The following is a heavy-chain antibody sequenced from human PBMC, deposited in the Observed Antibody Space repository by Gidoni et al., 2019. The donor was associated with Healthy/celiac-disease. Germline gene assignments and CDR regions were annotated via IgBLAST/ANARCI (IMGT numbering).Heavy chain of an antibody. J-gene: IGHJ6*02. CDR1: GYTFTGYY. D-gene: IGHD5-12*01. CDR3: ARDFSGSNNYGMDV. CDR2: INPNSGGT. V-gene: IGHV1-2*04. Sequence: QVQLVQSGAEVKKPGASVKVSCKASGYTFTGYYMHWVRQAPGQGLEWMGWINPNSGGTNYAQKFQGWVTMTRDTSISTAYMELSRLRADDTAVYYCARDFSGSNNYGMDVWGQGTTVTVSS.